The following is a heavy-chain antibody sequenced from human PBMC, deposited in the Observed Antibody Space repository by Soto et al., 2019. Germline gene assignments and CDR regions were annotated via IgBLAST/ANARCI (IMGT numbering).Heavy chain of an antibody. V-gene: IGHV4-34*01. CDR1: GGSFSGYY. CDR2: INHSGST. Sequence: ETLSLTCAAYGGSFSGYYWSWIRQPPGKGLEWIGEINHSGSTNYNPSLKSRVTISVDTSKNQFSLKLSSVTAADTAVYYCATLVVAATSGSYYYYYMDVWGKGTTVTVSS. CDR3: ATLVVAATSGSYYYYYMDV. J-gene: IGHJ6*03. D-gene: IGHD2-15*01.